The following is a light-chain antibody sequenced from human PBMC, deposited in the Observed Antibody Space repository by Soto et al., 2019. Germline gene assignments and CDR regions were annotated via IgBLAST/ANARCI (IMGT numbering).Light chain of an antibody. V-gene: IGKV1-5*01. CDR1: QSISNW. Sequence: DIQMTQSPSTLPASVGDRVTITCRASQSISNWLAWYQQKPGTAPKLMIYHASTLESGVPSRFSGSGSGTEFILSINSLQPEDIATYYCLQVSSFPRTLGQGTKVDIK. CDR2: HAS. J-gene: IGKJ1*01. CDR3: LQVSSFPRT.